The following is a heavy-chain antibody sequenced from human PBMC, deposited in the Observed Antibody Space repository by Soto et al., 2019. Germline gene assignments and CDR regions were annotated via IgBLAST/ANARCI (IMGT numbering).Heavy chain of an antibody. J-gene: IGHJ5*02. V-gene: IGHV4-59*02. CDR1: GGSVTCYY. CDR3: ARAMTGGLPNYFDP. Sequence: PSETLSLTCVVSGGSVTCYYWCCIRQFPGKGLEWIAYTAYTGNTNYNPSLKSRVTISIDTTKNQLSLKLTSMTAADTAVYYCARAMTGGLPNYFDPRGKGTLVTVSS. D-gene: IGHD4-4*01. CDR2: TAYTGNT.